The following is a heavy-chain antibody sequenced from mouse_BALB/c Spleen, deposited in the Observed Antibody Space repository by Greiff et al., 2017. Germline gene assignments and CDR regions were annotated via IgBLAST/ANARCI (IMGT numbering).Heavy chain of an antibody. Sequence: VQLQQSGPGLVAPSQSLSITCTVSGFSLTSYGVHWVRQPPGKGLEWLGVIWAGGSTNYNSALMSRLSISKDNSKSQVFLKMNSLQTDDTAMYYCARERGYGNYIFPFAYWGQGTLVTVSA. D-gene: IGHD2-10*02. J-gene: IGHJ3*01. V-gene: IGHV2-9*02. CDR3: ARERGYGNYIFPFAY. CDR1: GFSLTSYG. CDR2: IWAGGST.